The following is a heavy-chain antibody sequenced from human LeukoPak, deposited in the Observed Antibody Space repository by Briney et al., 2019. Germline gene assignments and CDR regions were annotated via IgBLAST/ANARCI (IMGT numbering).Heavy chain of an antibody. D-gene: IGHD3-3*02. J-gene: IGHJ4*02. CDR3: ASYPLVPGF. CDR1: GDSIRGATYR. V-gene: IGHV4-39*02. CDR2: ISESGTT. Sequence: SETLSLTCAVSGDSIRGATYRWGWVRQPPGKGVEWIGSISESGTTFYNPSLKSRVALSVDTSKNHFSLRLSSAPAASTAVFDCASYPLVPGFWGQGTLVTVSS.